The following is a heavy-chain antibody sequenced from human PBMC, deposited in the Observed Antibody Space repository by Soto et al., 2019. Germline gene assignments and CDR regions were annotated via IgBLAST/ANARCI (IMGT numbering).Heavy chain of an antibody. CDR3: ARASLVVRSSPHADWFRP. D-gene: IGHD2-8*02. V-gene: IGHV4-31*03. J-gene: IGHJ5*02. CDR2: IYYSGST. CDR1: GGSISSGGYC. Sequence: SETLSLTCTVSGGSISSGGYCWSWIRQHPGKGLEWIGYIYYSGSTYYNPSLNSRATISVDTSKNQFSLNLNSVTAADTAMYYCARASLVVRSSPHADWFRPRGQGPQVTVSS.